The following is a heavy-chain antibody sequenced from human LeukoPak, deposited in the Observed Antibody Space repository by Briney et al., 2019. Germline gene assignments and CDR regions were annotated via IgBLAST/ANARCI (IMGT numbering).Heavy chain of an antibody. V-gene: IGHV4-59*08. D-gene: IGHD3-9*01. CDR2: IYYSGST. CDR3: ARTYDILTGRYYYYYMDV. Sequence: SETLSLTCTVSGGSISRYYWSWTRQPPGKGLEWIGYIYYSGSTNYNPSLKSRVTISVDTSKNQFSLKLSSVTAADTAVYYCARTYDILTGRYYYYYMDVWGKGTTVTVSS. CDR1: GGSISRYY. J-gene: IGHJ6*03.